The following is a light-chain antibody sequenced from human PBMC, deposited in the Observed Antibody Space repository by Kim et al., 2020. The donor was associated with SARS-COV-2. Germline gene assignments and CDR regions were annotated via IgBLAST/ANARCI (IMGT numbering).Light chain of an antibody. V-gene: IGLV1-44*01. CDR2: SND. J-gene: IGLJ3*02. CDR3: AAWDDSLNTLL. CDR1: SSNIGSSP. Sequence: QSVLTQPPSASGTPGQRVTISCSGGSSNIGSSPVSWYQRLPGTAPKLLIFSNDQRPSEVPDRFSGSKSGTSASLAISGLQSEDETDYYCAAWDDSLNTLLFGGGTKLTVL.